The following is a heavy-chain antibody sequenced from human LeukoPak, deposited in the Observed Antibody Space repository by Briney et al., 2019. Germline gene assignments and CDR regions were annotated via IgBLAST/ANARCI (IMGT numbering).Heavy chain of an antibody. CDR3: AGNSIAAAGT. CDR2: IYYSGSI. Sequence: PSETLSLTCTVSGGSISSYYWSWIRQPPGKGLEWIGYIYYSGSINYNPSLKSRVTISVDTSKNQFSLKLSSVTAADTAVYYCAGNSIAAAGTWGQGTLVTVSS. CDR1: GGSISSYY. D-gene: IGHD6-13*01. V-gene: IGHV4-59*01. J-gene: IGHJ4*02.